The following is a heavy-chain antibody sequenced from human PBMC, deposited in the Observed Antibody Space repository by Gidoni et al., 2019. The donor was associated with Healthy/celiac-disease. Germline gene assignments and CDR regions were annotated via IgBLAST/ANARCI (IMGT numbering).Heavy chain of an antibody. CDR2: IYYSGST. Sequence: QLQLQESGPGLVTPSETLSLTCTVSGGSLRSSSYYWGWIRQPPGKGLEWIGSIYYSGSTSYNPSLKSRVTISVDTSKTQFSLKLSSVTAADTAVYYCARHRTLGYCSSTSCYALDYFDYWGQGTLVTVSS. V-gene: IGHV4-39*01. CDR3: ARHRTLGYCSSTSCYALDYFDY. CDR1: GGSLRSSSYY. D-gene: IGHD2-2*01. J-gene: IGHJ4*02.